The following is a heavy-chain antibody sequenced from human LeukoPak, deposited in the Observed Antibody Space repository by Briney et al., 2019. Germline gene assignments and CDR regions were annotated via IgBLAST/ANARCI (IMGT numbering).Heavy chain of an antibody. CDR1: GFTFSSYA. CDR3: AKLLGYCSGGSCYIGSG. V-gene: IGHV3-23*01. CDR2: ISGSGGST. Sequence: GGSLRLSCAASGFTFSSYAMSWVRQAPGKGLEWVSAISGSGGSTYYADSVKGRFTISRDNSKNTLYLQMNSLRAEDTAVYYCAKLLGYCSGGSCYIGSGWGQRTLVTVSS. D-gene: IGHD2-15*01. J-gene: IGHJ4*02.